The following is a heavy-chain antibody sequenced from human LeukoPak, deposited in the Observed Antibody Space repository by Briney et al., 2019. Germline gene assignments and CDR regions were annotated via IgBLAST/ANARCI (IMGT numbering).Heavy chain of an antibody. J-gene: IGHJ1*01. D-gene: IGHD6-13*01. CDR3: ARDLLKDRIAAAASQH. Sequence: SETLSLTCTVSGGSISSSSYYWGWIRQPPGKGLEWIGSIYYSGSTYYNPSLKSRVTISVDTSKNQFSLKLGSVTAADTAVYYCARDLLKDRIAAAASQHWGQGTLVTVSS. CDR2: IYYSGST. CDR1: GGSISSSSYY. V-gene: IGHV4-39*07.